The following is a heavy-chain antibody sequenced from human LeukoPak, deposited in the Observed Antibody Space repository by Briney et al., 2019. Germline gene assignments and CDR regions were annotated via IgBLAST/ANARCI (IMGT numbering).Heavy chain of an antibody. CDR2: IHPDDSDT. CDR3: ARLSGYSNGYDPDLDY. J-gene: IGHJ4*02. V-gene: IGHV5-51*01. D-gene: IGHD5-18*01. Sequence: GESLKISCKNSGYSFTSYWIGWVRQMPGKGLEWMGIIHPDDSDTRYSPSFQGQVTISADKSISTAYLQWSSLRASDTAMYYCARLSGYSNGYDPDLDYWGQGTLVTVSS. CDR1: GYSFTSYW.